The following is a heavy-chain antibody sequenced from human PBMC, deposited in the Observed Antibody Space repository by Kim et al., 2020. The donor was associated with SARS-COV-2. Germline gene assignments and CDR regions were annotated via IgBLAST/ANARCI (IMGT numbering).Heavy chain of an antibody. V-gene: IGHV4-39*07. Sequence: YNPSLKSRVTISVDTSKNQFSLKLSSVTAADTAVYFCATTLELPDYYFDFWGQGTLVTVSS. J-gene: IGHJ4*02. CDR3: ATTLELPDYYFDF. D-gene: IGHD3-10*01.